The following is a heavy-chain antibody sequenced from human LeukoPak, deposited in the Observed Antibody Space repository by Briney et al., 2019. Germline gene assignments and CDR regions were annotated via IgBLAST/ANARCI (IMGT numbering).Heavy chain of an antibody. D-gene: IGHD3-10*01. V-gene: IGHV3-23*01. CDR2: ISGSGGST. J-gene: IGHJ3*02. Sequence: GGSLRLSCAAFGFTFSSYAMSWVRQAPGKGLEWVSGISGSGGSTYYAASVKGRFTISRDNSKNTLFLQMNSLRAEDTAVYYCAKDAYYYGSGGGAFDIWGQGTMVTVSS. CDR3: AKDAYYYGSGGGAFDI. CDR1: GFTFSSYA.